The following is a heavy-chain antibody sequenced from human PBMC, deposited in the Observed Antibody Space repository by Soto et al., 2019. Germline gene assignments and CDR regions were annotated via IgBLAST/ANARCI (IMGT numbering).Heavy chain of an antibody. J-gene: IGHJ3*02. Sequence: QMQVVQSGPEVKKPGTSVKVSCKTSGFTFSNSAVQWVRQARGQRLEWMGWIVVGSGNTKYAQKFRERVTIPRDMSTSTAHMEVSSLASEDTAVYYCAAELYSGGSCCSFDIWGQGTMVTVSS. CDR2: IVVGSGNT. D-gene: IGHD2-15*01. V-gene: IGHV1-58*01. CDR1: GFTFSNSA. CDR3: AAELYSGGSCCSFDI.